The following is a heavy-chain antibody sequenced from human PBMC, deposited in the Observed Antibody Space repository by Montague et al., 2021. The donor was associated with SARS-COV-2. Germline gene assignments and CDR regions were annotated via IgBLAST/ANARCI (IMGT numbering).Heavy chain of an antibody. Sequence: YLRLSCAASGFTFSSYAMHWVRQVPGKGLEWVSAISGSGGNANYAASVKGRFTISRDNAKNSLYLQMNSLRAEDTAVYYCAKVGSSWYRGYYYGMDVWGQGTTVTVSS. J-gene: IGHJ6*02. CDR2: ISGSGGNA. CDR3: AKVGSSWYRGYYYGMDV. CDR1: GFTFSSYA. V-gene: IGHV3-23*01. D-gene: IGHD6-13*01.